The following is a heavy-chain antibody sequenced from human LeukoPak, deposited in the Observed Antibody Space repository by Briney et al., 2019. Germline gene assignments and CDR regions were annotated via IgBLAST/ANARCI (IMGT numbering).Heavy chain of an antibody. CDR3: AKERAGYTNPYYFDY. CDR1: GGSFSDYY. CDR2: ISGSGANT. J-gene: IGHJ4*02. D-gene: IGHD3-16*02. Sequence: ETLSLTCAVYGGSFSDYYWSWIRQPPGKGLEWVSTISGSGANTYYADSVRGRFTISRDNSKNTLYLHMNSLRAEDTAVYYCAKERAGYTNPYYFDYWGQGTLVTVSS. V-gene: IGHV3-23*01.